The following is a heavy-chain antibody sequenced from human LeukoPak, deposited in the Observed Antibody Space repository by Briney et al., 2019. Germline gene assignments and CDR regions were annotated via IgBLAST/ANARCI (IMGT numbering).Heavy chain of an antibody. D-gene: IGHD2-15*01. CDR2: INHSGST. Sequence: SETLSLTCAVYGGSFSGYYWSWIRQPPGKGLEWIGEINHSGSTNYNPSLKSRVTISVDTSKSQFSLKLSSVTAADTAVYYCARGSGSGGSCLDYWGQGTLVTVSS. J-gene: IGHJ4*02. V-gene: IGHV4-34*01. CDR1: GGSFSGYY. CDR3: ARGSGSGGSCLDY.